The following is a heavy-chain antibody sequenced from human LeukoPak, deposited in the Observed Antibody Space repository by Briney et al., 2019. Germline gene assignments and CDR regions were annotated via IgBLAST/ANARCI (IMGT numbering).Heavy chain of an antibody. CDR2: INHSGST. D-gene: IGHD3-9*01. Sequence: SETLSLTCAVYGGSFSGYYWSWIRQPPGKGLEWSGEINHSGSTNCNPSLKSRVTISVDTSKNQFSLKLSPGTAADTAVYYGARGWHYDILTGYSPTFDYWGQGTPVTVSS. V-gene: IGHV4-34*01. CDR1: GGSFSGYY. J-gene: IGHJ4*02. CDR3: ARGWHYDILTGYSPTFDY.